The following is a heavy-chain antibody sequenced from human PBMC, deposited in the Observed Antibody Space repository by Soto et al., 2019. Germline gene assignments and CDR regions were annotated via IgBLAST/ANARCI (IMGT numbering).Heavy chain of an antibody. CDR1: GFTFSSHW. CDR2: IESDGSST. Sequence: GGSLRLSCAASGFTFSSHWMHWVRQAPGKGLVWVSRIESDGSSTNYADSVKGRFTVSRDNAKNTLYLQMNSLRAEDTAVYYCARDRADPIGDYHPLFDSWGQGTLVTVSS. CDR3: ARDRADPIGDYHPLFDS. V-gene: IGHV3-74*01. D-gene: IGHD2-21*01. J-gene: IGHJ4*02.